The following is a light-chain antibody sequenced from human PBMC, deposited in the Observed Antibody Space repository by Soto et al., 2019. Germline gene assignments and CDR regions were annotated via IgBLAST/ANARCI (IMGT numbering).Light chain of an antibody. V-gene: IGLV4-60*02. Sequence: QSVLTQSSSASASLGSSVKLTCTLSSGHSSYIIAWHQQQLGKAPRYLMKLEGSGSYNKGSGVPDRFSGSSSRADRYLTISNLQFEDEANYYCETWDSNTRVFGGGTKLTVL. CDR3: ETWDSNTRV. CDR2: LEGSGSY. J-gene: IGLJ2*01. CDR1: SGHSSYI.